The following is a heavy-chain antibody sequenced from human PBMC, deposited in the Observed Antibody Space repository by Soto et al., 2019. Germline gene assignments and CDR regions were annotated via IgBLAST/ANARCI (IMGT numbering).Heavy chain of an antibody. Sequence: EVQLVESGGGLVQPGGSLRLSCAASGFTLSSYWMHWVRQVPGKGLMWVSRINSDGIRTNYADSVKGRFTISRDNAKNTLYLQMNRLRAEDTAVYYCARDLGNYDRYYFDYWGQGTLVTVSS. CDR2: INSDGIRT. D-gene: IGHD1-7*01. J-gene: IGHJ4*02. CDR3: ARDLGNYDRYYFDY. CDR1: GFTLSSYW. V-gene: IGHV3-74*01.